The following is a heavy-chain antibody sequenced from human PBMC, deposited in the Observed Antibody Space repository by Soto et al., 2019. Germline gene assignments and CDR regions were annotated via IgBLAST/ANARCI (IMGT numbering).Heavy chain of an antibody. CDR3: AKEYYDILTGYYNSQVGYYFDY. V-gene: IGHV3-23*01. CDR2: ISGSGGST. J-gene: IGHJ4*02. D-gene: IGHD3-9*01. CDR1: EVKCVGYG. Sequence: AAAEVKCVGYGGIWVIQAPGKGLEWVSAISGSGGSTYYADSVKGRFTISRDNSKNTLYLQMNSLRAEDTAVYYCAKEYYDILTGYYNSQVGYYFDYWGQGTLVTVSS.